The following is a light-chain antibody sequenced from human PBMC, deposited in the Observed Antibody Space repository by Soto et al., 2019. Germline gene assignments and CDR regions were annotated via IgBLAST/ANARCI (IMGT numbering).Light chain of an antibody. Sequence: QSALTQHPSASGSPGQSVTISCTGASSDVGGYNFVSWYQQHPGKAPKLMIYDVTKRPSGVPDRFSGSKSGNTASLTVSGLQADDEADYYCSSYAGSSVPVAFGGGTKLTVL. J-gene: IGLJ2*01. V-gene: IGLV2-8*01. CDR3: SSYAGSSVPVA. CDR2: DVT. CDR1: SSDVGGYNF.